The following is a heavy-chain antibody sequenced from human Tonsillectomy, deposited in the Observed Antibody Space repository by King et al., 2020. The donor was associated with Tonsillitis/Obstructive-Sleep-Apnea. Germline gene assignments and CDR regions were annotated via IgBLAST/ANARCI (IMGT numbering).Heavy chain of an antibody. CDR3: ARVGYILVVNYDDYDYMEV. Sequence: VQLVESGGGLVQPGGSLRLSCAASGFTFSSYWMHWVRQAPGKGLVWVSRINSDGSSTSYADSVKGRFTLSRDNAKNTLYLQMNSLRAEDTAVYYCARVGYILVVNYDDYDYMEVWGKGTTVTVSS. J-gene: IGHJ6*03. CDR2: INSDGSST. D-gene: IGHD2-2*01. CDR1: GFTFSSYW. V-gene: IGHV3-74*01.